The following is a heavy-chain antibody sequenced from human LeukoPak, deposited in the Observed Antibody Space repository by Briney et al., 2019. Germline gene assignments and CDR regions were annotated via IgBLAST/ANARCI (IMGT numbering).Heavy chain of an antibody. V-gene: IGHV3-23*01. CDR1: GFTFSSYA. D-gene: IGHD6-13*01. Sequence: PGGSLGLSCAASGFTFSSYAMSWVRQAPGKGLEWVSAIIGSGSSTYYADSVKGRFTISRDNSKNTLFLQMNSLRAEDTAVYYCAKDRAQQLVLDFWGQGTLVTVSS. J-gene: IGHJ4*02. CDR3: AKDRAQQLVLDF. CDR2: IIGSGSST.